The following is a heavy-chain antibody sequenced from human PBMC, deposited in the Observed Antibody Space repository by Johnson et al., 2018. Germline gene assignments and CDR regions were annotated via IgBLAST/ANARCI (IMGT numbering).Heavy chain of an antibody. D-gene: IGHD3-22*01. CDR2: ISHDEIDK. V-gene: IGHV3-30-3*01. J-gene: IGHJ3*02. Sequence: QVQLVESGGGVVQPGTSLRLSCGVSGVTLRNCIMHWVRQAPGKGLEWVALISHDEIDKQYGDSAKDRFTIPRDISKNTGYLQMNSRRDEDTAVYYCAREAYSSGRAGIFAIWGQGTMVTVSS. CDR3: AREAYSSGRAGIFAI. CDR1: GVTLRNCI.